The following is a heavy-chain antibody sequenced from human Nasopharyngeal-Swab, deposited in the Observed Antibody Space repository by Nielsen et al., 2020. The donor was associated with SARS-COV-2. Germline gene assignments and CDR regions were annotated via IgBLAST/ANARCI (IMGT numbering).Heavy chain of an antibody. CDR3: AKDGGIAVAGDGFDY. CDR2: IHYDGSKK. V-gene: IGHV3-30*02. D-gene: IGHD6-19*01. CDR1: GFTFSRYG. Sequence: GESLKISCAASGFTFSRYGMHWVRQAPGKGLEWVAFIHYDGSKKSYADSVKGRFTISRDNSKNKLYLQMNSLRAEDTAVYYCAKDGGIAVAGDGFDYWGQGTLVTVSS. J-gene: IGHJ4*02.